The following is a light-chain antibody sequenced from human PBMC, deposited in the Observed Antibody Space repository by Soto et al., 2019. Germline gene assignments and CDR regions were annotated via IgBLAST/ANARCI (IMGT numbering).Light chain of an antibody. CDR2: ESS. J-gene: IGKJ1*01. CDR1: QSVSSSY. CDR3: HQRRSWPRT. Sequence: EIVVTQSPGTRSLSPGERATLSCRASQSVSSSYLVWYQQKPGQAPRLLIYESSKRATGLPARFSGSGFGTDFTLTISSLEPEDFAVYYCHQRRSWPRTFGQGTKVDIK. V-gene: IGKV3D-20*02.